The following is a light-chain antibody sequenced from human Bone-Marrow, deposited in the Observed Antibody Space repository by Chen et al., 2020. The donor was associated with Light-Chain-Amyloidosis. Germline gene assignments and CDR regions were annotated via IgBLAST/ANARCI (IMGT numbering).Light chain of an antibody. Sequence: QSALTQPAPVSGSPGQSITIPFTGTSSDVGGDNHVSWYHQHPDKAPKLMIYEVTNRPSWVPDRFSGSKSDNTASLTISGLQTEDEADYFCSSYTITNTLVFGSGTRVTVL. CDR3: SSYTITNTLV. J-gene: IGLJ1*01. V-gene: IGLV2-14*01. CDR1: SSDVGGDNH. CDR2: EVT.